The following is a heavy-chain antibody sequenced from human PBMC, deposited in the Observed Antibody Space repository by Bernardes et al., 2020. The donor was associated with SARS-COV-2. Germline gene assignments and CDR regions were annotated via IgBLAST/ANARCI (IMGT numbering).Heavy chain of an antibody. CDR3: AKDKRNYYGSGFLLFNDGKDV. D-gene: IGHD3-10*01. CDR1: GFTFSSYA. Sequence: VGSLILSCAASGFTFSSYAMSWVRQAPGKGLEWVSAISGSGGSTYYADSVKGRFTISRDNSKNTLYLQMNSLRAEDTAVYYCAKDKRNYYGSGFLLFNDGKDVWGQGTTVTVSS. J-gene: IGHJ6*02. V-gene: IGHV3-23*01. CDR2: ISGSGGST.